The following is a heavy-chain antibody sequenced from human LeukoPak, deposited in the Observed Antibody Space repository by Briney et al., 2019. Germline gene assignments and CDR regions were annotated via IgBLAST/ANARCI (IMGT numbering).Heavy chain of an antibody. CDR2: IYYSGST. CDR1: GGSISSYY. D-gene: IGHD7-27*01. V-gene: IGHV4-59*01. Sequence: PSETLSLTCTVSGGSISSYYWSWIRQPPGKGLEWIGYIYYSGSTNYNPSLKSRVTISVDTSKNQFSLKLSSVTAADTAVYYCARDPGACFDYWGQGTLVTVSS. CDR3: ARDPGACFDY. J-gene: IGHJ4*02.